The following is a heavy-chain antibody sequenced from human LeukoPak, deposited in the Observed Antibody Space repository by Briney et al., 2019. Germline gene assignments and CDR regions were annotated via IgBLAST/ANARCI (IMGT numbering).Heavy chain of an antibody. J-gene: IGHJ2*01. D-gene: IGHD5-24*01. V-gene: IGHV4-61*02. Sequence: SETLSLTCTVSGGSISSGSYYWSWIRQPAGKGLEWIGRIYTSGSTNYNPSLKSRVTISVDTSKNQFSLKLSSVTAADTAVYYCARAVEMATIFDLWGRGTLVTVSS. CDR1: GGSISSGSYY. CDR2: IYTSGST. CDR3: ARAVEMATIFDL.